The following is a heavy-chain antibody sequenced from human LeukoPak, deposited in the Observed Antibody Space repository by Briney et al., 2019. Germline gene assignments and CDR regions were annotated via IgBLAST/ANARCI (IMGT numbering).Heavy chain of an antibody. J-gene: IGHJ5*02. CDR2: IYYSGST. CDR3: ARHVLRFLEWLLFDP. CDR1: GGSISYYY. Sequence: KPSETLSLTCSVSGGSISYYYWTWIRQPPGKGLEWIGSIYYSGSTYYNPSLKSRVTISVDTSKNQFSLKLSSVTAADTAVYYCARHVLRFLEWLLFDPWGQGTLVTVSS. V-gene: IGHV4-59*05. D-gene: IGHD3-3*01.